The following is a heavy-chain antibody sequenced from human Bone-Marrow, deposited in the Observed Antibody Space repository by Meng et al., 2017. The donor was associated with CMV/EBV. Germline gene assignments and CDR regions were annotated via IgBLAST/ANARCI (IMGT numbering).Heavy chain of an antibody. D-gene: IGHD2-15*01. CDR2: IKQDGSEK. V-gene: IGHV3-7*01. J-gene: IGHJ4*02. CDR1: GFTFSNYW. Sequence: GESLKISCAASGFTFSNYWMSWVRQAPGKGLECLANIKQDGSEKYYVDSVKGRFTISRDNAKKSLYLQLSSLRAEDTAIYYCAREGRDLDDWGQGTLVTVSS. CDR3: AREGRDLDD.